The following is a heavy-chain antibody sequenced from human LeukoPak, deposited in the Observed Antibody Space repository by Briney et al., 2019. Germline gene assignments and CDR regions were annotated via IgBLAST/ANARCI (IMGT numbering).Heavy chain of an antibody. V-gene: IGHV3-64D*06. D-gene: IGHD5-24*01. CDR1: GFPVTHHA. CDR2: FDANGRTT. J-gene: IGHJ4*02. CDR3: YCRDDRPA. Sequence: GGPLRHPCSPSGFPVTHHATHSAPQAPGTGLEYVSAFDANGRTTYYSDSVKSIFTISRDYCKNTLYLHMSSLRPEDAAIYYCYCRDDRPAGGQGTRVSISS.